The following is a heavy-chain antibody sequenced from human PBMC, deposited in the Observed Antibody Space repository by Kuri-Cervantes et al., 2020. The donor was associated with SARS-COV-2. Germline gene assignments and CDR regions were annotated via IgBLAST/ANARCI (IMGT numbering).Heavy chain of an antibody. V-gene: IGHV3-7*03. J-gene: IGHJ4*02. CDR2: IKQDGSEK. CDR1: GFTFGSYW. CDR3: AKDIWSSSSGPLDY. Sequence: GESLKISCAASGFTFGSYWMSWVRQAPGKGLEWVANIKQDGSEKYYVDSVKGRFTISRDNSKNSLYLQMNSLRTEDTALYYCAKDIWSSSSGPLDYWGQGTLVTVSS. D-gene: IGHD6-6*01.